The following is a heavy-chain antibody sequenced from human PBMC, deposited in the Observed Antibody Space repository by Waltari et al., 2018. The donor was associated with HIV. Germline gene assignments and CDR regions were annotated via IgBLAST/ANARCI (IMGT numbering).Heavy chain of an antibody. Sequence: VQLVQSGTEVKKPGESLTISCKASGYRVTTYWLAWVRQRPGKGLGWMGIVYPGDFETRYSPSFEGQVTISVDKSIATAYLQWSSLKASDSAVYYCARPGLAYCGGDCYYHFWGQGTLVSVSS. CDR3: ARPGLAYCGGDCYYHF. CDR1: GYRVTTYW. J-gene: IGHJ4*01. V-gene: IGHV5-51*01. D-gene: IGHD2-21*02. CDR2: VYPGDFET.